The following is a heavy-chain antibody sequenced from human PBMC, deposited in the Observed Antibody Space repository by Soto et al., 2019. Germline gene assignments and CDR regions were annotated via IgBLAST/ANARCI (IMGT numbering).Heavy chain of an antibody. CDR1: GYTFISYG. CDR3: ARDQRYYGSGYYYSDS. CDR2: MGAFTGKA. D-gene: IGHD3-10*01. Sequence: ASVKVSCKASGYTFISYGISWVRQAPGQGLEWVGWMGAFTGKADYAQIFQDRVTMTTDTSTSTAYMELRSLRSDDTAVYYCARDQRYYGSGYYYSDSWGQGTLVTVSS. V-gene: IGHV1-18*04. J-gene: IGHJ1*01.